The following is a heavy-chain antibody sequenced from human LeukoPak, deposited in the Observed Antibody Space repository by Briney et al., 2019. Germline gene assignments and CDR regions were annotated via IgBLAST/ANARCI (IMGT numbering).Heavy chain of an antibody. J-gene: IGHJ4*02. CDR3: AKGSDRFDY. Sequence: GGSLRLSCAASGFTFSSYDMSWVRQSPGKGLEWVSGISVSGGRTKYADSVKGRFTISRDNSENTLYLQMNSLRAEDTAVYYCAKGSDRFDYWGQGTPVTVSS. CDR1: GFTFSSYD. CDR2: ISVSGGRT. V-gene: IGHV3-23*01.